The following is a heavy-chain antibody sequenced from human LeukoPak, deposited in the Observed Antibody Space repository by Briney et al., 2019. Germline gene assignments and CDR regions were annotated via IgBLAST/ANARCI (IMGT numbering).Heavy chain of an antibody. Sequence: GGSLRLSCAASGFTFRGYSMNWVRQAPGKGLEWVSHISSGSSTIYYTDSVKGRFTISRDNAKNSLYLQMNSLRAEDTAVYYCARGGYSSSWYSYSFDYWGQGTLVTVSS. J-gene: IGHJ4*02. V-gene: IGHV3-48*04. CDR3: ARGGYSSSWYSYSFDY. CDR2: ISSGSSTI. CDR1: GFTFRGYS. D-gene: IGHD6-13*01.